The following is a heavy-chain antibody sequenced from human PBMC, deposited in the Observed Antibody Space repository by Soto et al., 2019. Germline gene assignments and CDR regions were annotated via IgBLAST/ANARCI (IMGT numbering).Heavy chain of an antibody. D-gene: IGHD3-22*01. CDR2: ISSSSSYT. CDR3: ARGGGSGYYTIDY. J-gene: IGHJ4*02. Sequence: GGSLRLSCAASGFTFSDYYMSWIRQAPGKGLEWVSYISSSSSYTNYADSVKGRFTISRDNAKNSLYLQMNSLRAEDTAVYYCARGGGSGYYTIDYWGQGTVVTVSS. V-gene: IGHV3-11*05. CDR1: GFTFSDYY.